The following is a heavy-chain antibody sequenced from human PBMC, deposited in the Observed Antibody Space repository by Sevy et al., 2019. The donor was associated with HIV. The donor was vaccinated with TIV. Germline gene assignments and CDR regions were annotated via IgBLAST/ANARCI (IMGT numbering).Heavy chain of an antibody. D-gene: IGHD6-6*01. Sequence: SETLSLTCTVSGGSISSSSYYWGWVRQPPGKGLEWIVSIYYSGSTYYNPSLKSRVTISVNTSKNQFSLKLSSVTAAGTAVYYCARLVGGGDSSSSPYGMDVWGQGTTVTVSS. J-gene: IGHJ6*02. CDR1: GGSISSSSYY. CDR3: ARLVGGGDSSSSPYGMDV. V-gene: IGHV4-39*01. CDR2: IYYSGST.